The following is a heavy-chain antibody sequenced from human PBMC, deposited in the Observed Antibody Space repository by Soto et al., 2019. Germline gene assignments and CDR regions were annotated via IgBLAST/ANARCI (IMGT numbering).Heavy chain of an antibody. D-gene: IGHD6-6*01. J-gene: IGHJ6*02. CDR3: AKDKYSSSYYYYYYSGIDV. CDR1: GFTFSNYG. Sequence: QVQLVESGGGVVQPGRSLRLSCAASGFTFSNYGMHWVRQAPGKGLEWVAVISYDGSSEYYADSVKGRFTISRDNSNNTLYLQMNSLRAEDTAVFYCAKDKYSSSYYYYYYSGIDVWGHGTTVTVSS. V-gene: IGHV3-30*18. CDR2: ISYDGSSE.